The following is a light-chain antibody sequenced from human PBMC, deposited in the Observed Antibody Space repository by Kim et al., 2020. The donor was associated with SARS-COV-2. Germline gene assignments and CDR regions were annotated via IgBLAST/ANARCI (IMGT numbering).Light chain of an antibody. J-gene: IGLJ3*02. CDR1: SSDVGSNNH. CDR3: SAHTSVSTWV. Sequence: QSALTQPASVSGSPGQSITISCTGTSSDVGSNNHVSWYQQYPGKAPRLMIYDVDMRPSGISNRFSGSKSANTASLTISGLQTEDEATYYCSAHTSVSTWVFGGGTQLTVL. CDR2: DVD. V-gene: IGLV2-14*01.